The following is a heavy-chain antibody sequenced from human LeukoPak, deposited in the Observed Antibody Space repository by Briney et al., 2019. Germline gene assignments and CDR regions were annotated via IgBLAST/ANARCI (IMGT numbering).Heavy chain of an antibody. J-gene: IGHJ4*02. V-gene: IGHV4-34*01. CDR3: ARGWSYSAFDY. CDR1: GGSFSGYY. CDR2: INHSGST. D-gene: IGHD3-10*01. Sequence: SETLSLTSAVYGGSFSGYYWSWIRQPPGKGLEWIGEINHSGSTNYNPSLKSRVTISVDTSKNQFSLKLSSVTAADTAVYYCARGWSYSAFDYWGQGTLVTVSS.